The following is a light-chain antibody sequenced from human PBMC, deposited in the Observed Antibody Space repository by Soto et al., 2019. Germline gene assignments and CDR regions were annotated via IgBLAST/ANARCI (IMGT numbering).Light chain of an antibody. CDR1: QSVSTY. J-gene: IGKJ2*02. CDR3: QQYGSSRGT. V-gene: IGKV3-20*01. CDR2: GAS. Sequence: ESVLTQSPGTLSTSPGERATLSCRASQSVSTYLAWYQQKPGQAPRLLIYGASSRATGIPDRFSGSGSGTDFTLTISRLEPEDFAVYYCQQYGSSRGTFGQGTKLEIK.